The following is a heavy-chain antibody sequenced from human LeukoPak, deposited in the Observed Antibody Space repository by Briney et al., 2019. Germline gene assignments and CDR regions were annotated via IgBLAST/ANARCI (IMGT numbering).Heavy chain of an antibody. CDR2: IWYDGSNK. V-gene: IGHV3-33*01. CDR3: ARGSITGKYYGMDV. CDR1: GFTFSSYG. J-gene: IGHJ6*02. D-gene: IGHD1-20*01. Sequence: GGSLRLSCAASGFTFSSYGMHWVRQAPGKGLEWVAVIWYDGSNKYYADSVKGRFTISRDNSKNTLYLQMSSLRAEDTAVYYCARGSITGKYYGMDVWGQGTTVTVSS.